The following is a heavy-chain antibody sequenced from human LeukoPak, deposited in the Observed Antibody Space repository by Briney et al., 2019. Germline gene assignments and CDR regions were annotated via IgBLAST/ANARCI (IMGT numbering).Heavy chain of an antibody. J-gene: IGHJ5*02. Sequence: GWMNPNSGNTGYAQKFQGRVTMTRNTSISTAYMELSSLRSEDTAVYYCARGDWVYSDGFDPWGQGTLVTVSS. V-gene: IGHV1-8*01. CDR3: ARGDWVYSDGFDP. CDR2: MNPNSGNT. D-gene: IGHD2-8*01.